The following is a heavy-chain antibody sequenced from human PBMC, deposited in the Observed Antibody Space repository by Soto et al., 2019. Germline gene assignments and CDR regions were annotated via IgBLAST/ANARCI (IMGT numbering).Heavy chain of an antibody. D-gene: IGHD6-6*01. CDR3: GRGGSSGIHS. Sequence: GASVKVSCKAYGYTFTNHAVHWVRQSPGQRLEWMGWIITGNGNAIFSQKFQGRVTITRDTSATTVYMERSSLTSEATAVYSCGRGGSSGIHSWGQGTLVTVSS. CDR1: GYTFTNHA. V-gene: IGHV1-3*04. CDR2: IITGNGNA. J-gene: IGHJ4*02.